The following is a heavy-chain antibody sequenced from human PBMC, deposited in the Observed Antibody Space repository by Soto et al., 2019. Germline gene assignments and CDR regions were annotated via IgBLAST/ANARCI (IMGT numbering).Heavy chain of an antibody. J-gene: IGHJ5*02. D-gene: IGHD2-2*02. CDR3: ARQVPAAIRLGWFDP. CDR2: IYYSGST. Sequence: SETLSLTCTVSGCSISRSTYYWGWIRQPPGKGLEWIGSIYYSGSTYYRPSLKSRVTISVDTSKNQFSLKLSSVTAADTAVYYCARQVPAAIRLGWFDPWGQGTLVTVSS. V-gene: IGHV4-39*01. CDR1: GCSISRSTYY.